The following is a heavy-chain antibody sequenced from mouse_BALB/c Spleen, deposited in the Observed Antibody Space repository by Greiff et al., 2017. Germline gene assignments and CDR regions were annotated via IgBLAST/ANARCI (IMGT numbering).Heavy chain of an antibody. D-gene: IGHD3-1*01. V-gene: IGHV1-7*01. J-gene: IGHJ3*01. CDR3: ARTGGSGFAY. CDR1: GYTFTSYW. Sequence: VQLQQSGAELAKPGASVKMSCKASGYTFTSYWMHWVKQRPGKGLEWIGYINPSTGYTEYNQKFKDKATFTADKSSSTAYMQLSSLTSEDSAVYYCARTGGSGFAYWGQGTLVTVSA. CDR2: INPSTGYT.